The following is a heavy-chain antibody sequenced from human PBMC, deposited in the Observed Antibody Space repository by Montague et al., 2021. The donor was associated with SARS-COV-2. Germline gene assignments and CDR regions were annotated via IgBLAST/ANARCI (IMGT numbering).Heavy chain of an antibody. CDR3: ARVHIVVVTAMRYFDL. CDR2: IYHSGST. J-gene: IGHJ2*01. CDR1: GGSISSGGYY. D-gene: IGHD2-21*02. V-gene: IGHV4-31*03. Sequence: TLSLTCTVSGGSISSGGYYWGWIRQHPGKGLEWIGYIYHSGSTYYNPSLKSRVTISVDTSKNQFSLKLSSVTAADTAVYYCARVHIVVVTAMRYFDLWGRGTLVTVSS.